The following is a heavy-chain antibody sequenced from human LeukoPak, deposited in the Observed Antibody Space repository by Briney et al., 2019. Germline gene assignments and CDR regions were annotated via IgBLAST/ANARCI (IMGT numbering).Heavy chain of an antibody. D-gene: IGHD3-22*01. CDR2: ISYDGSNK. Sequence: RTGGSLRLSCAASGFTFSSYGMHWVRQAPGKGLEWVAVISYDGSNKYYADSVKGRFTISRDNSKNTLYLQMNSLRAEDTAVYYCAKHSYDSSGYYSIDYWGQGTLVTVFS. CDR3: AKHSYDSSGYYSIDY. J-gene: IGHJ4*02. V-gene: IGHV3-30*18. CDR1: GFTFSSYG.